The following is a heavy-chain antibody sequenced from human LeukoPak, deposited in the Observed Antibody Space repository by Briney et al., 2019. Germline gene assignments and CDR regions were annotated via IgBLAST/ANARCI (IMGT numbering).Heavy chain of an antibody. D-gene: IGHD3-10*01. CDR2: IYYSGST. J-gene: IGHJ4*02. CDR1: GGSISSYY. CDR3: ARSELLWFGGVNSGFDY. Sequence: SETLSLTCTVSGGSISSYYWSWIRQPPGKGLEWVGYIYYSGSTNYNPSLKSRVTISVDTSKNQFSLKLSSVTAADTAVYYCARSELLWFGGVNSGFDYWGQGTLVTVSS. V-gene: IGHV4-59*01.